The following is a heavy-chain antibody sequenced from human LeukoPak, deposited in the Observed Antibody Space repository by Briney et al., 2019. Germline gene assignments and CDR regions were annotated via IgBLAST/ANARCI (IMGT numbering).Heavy chain of an antibody. D-gene: IGHD3-10*01. CDR3: ARGGLLWFGESKHAFDI. V-gene: IGHV4-61*02. CDR2: IYTSGST. Sequence: PSETLSLTCTVSGGSISSGSYYWSWIRQPAGKGLEWIGRIYTSGSTNYNPSLKSRVTISVDTSKNQFSLKLSSVTAADTAVYYCARGGLLWFGESKHAFDIWGQGTMVTVSS. CDR1: GGSISSGSYY. J-gene: IGHJ3*02.